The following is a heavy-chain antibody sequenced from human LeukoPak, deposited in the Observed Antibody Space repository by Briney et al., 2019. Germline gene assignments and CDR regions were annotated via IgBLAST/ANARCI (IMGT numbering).Heavy chain of an antibody. V-gene: IGHV4-4*07. Sequence: SKTLSLTCTVSGGSISSYYWSWIRQPAGKGLEWIGRIYTSGSTNYNPSLKSRVTMSVDTSKNQFSLKLSSVTAADTAVYYCASLPLYYYDSRGAFDIWGQGTMVTVSS. D-gene: IGHD3-22*01. J-gene: IGHJ3*02. CDR2: IYTSGST. CDR1: GGSISSYY. CDR3: ASLPLYYYDSRGAFDI.